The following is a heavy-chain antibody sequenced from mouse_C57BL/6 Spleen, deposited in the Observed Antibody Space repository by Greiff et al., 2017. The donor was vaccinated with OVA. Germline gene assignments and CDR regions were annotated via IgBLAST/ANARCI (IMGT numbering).Heavy chain of an antibody. CDR1: GYTFTSYG. Sequence: QVQLKQSGAELARPGASVKLSCKASGYTFTSYGISWVKQRTGQGLEWIGEIYPRSGNTYYNEKFKGKATLTADKSSSTAYMELRSLTSEDSAVYFCAPYYYGSSGAMDYWGQGTSVTVSS. V-gene: IGHV1-81*01. CDR3: APYYYGSSGAMDY. D-gene: IGHD1-1*01. CDR2: IYPRSGNT. J-gene: IGHJ4*01.